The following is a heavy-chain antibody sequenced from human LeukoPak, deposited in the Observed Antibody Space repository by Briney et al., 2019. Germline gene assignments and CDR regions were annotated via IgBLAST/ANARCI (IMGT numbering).Heavy chain of an antibody. Sequence: PGGSLRLSCAASGFIFSSYSMNWVRQAPGKGLEWVSSISSSSSYIYYADSVKGRFTISRDNAKNSLYLQMNSLRAEDTAVYYCARDYSNYPEDSESDYWGQGTLVTVSS. CDR1: GFIFSSYS. D-gene: IGHD4-4*01. CDR3: ARDYSNYPEDSESDY. CDR2: ISSSSSYI. V-gene: IGHV3-21*01. J-gene: IGHJ4*02.